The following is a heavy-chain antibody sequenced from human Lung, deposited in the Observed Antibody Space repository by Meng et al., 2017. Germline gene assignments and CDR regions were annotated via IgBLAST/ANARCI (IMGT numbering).Heavy chain of an antibody. CDR1: GFSFSNYA. CDR2: LSGGGFNT. D-gene: IGHD3-10*01. CDR3: AKYSYGLGDYFDY. Sequence: EVRLGECWGGLGQPGGFLRLSSADSGFSFSNYAMSWVRRAPGKGLWWLAALSGGGFNTYYAVSVKGRFTISRHNSKNTLYLQVNSLRAEDTALYYCAKYSYGLGDYFDYWGQGALVTVSS. J-gene: IGHJ4*02. V-gene: IGHV3-23*04.